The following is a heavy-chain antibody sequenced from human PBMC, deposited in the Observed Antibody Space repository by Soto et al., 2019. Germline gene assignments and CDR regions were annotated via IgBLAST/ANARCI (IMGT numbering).Heavy chain of an antibody. CDR3: AKVTVFLEWLPSYGMDV. D-gene: IGHD3-3*01. CDR1: GFTFSSYG. CDR2: ISYDGSNK. J-gene: IGHJ6*02. V-gene: IGHV3-30*18. Sequence: GGSLRLSCAASGFTFSSYGMHWVRQAPGKGLEWVAVISYDGSNKYYADSVKGRFTISRDNSKNTLYLQMNSLRAEDTAVYYCAKVTVFLEWLPSYGMDVWGQGTTVTVSS.